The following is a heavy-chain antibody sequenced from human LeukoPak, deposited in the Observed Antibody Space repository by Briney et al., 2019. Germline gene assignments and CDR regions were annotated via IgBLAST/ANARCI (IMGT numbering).Heavy chain of an antibody. Sequence: ASVKVSCKASGYTFTGYYMHWVRQAPGQELEWMGWLSPNSGDTKFAQKFQGRVTMTRDTSISTAYMELSRLRSDDTAVYYCAGATDISSWYLAYWGQGTLVTVSS. D-gene: IGHD6-13*01. J-gene: IGHJ4*02. CDR3: AGATDISSWYLAY. CDR1: GYTFTGYY. V-gene: IGHV1-2*02. CDR2: LSPNSGDT.